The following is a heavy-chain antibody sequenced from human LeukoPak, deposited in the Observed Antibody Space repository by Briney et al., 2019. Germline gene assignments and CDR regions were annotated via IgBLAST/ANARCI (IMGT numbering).Heavy chain of an antibody. D-gene: IGHD3-3*01. CDR3: ARALQDFWSGYLFDY. Sequence: SETLSLTCTVSGGSISSYYWSWIRQPAGEGLEWIGRIYTSGSTNYNPSLKSRVTMSVDTSKNQFSLKLSSVTAADTAVYYCARALQDFWSGYLFDYWGQGTLVTVSS. CDR2: IYTSGST. V-gene: IGHV4-4*07. J-gene: IGHJ4*02. CDR1: GGSISSYY.